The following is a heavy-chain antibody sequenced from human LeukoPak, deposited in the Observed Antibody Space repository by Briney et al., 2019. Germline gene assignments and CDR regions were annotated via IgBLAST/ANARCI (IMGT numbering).Heavy chain of an antibody. CDR1: GGTFSSYA. CDR3: ARAHGKNFDY. V-gene: IGHV1-69*04. J-gene: IGHJ4*02. Sequence: SVRVSCKASGGTFSSYAISWVRQAPGQGLEWMGRIIPILGIANYAQKFQGRVTITADKSTSTAYMELSSLRSEDTAVYYCARAHGKNFDYWGQGTLVTVSS. CDR2: IIPILGIA.